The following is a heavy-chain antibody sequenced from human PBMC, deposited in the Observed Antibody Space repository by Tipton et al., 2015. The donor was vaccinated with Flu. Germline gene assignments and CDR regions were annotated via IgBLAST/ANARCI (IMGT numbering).Heavy chain of an antibody. V-gene: IGHV1-18*01. CDR3: VRDMPQGVVVIPPAKRFDF. Sequence: QSGAEVKKPGASVKVSCKASGYSFTSYGMSWVRQAPGQGLEWMGWISGYTENRNYAQRFQGGITMTTDTSTSTAYMELRSLRSDDTAVYYCVRDMPQGVVVIPPAKRFDFWGQGTLVTVS. CDR2: ISGYTENR. CDR1: GYSFTSYG. J-gene: IGHJ4*02. D-gene: IGHD2-2*01.